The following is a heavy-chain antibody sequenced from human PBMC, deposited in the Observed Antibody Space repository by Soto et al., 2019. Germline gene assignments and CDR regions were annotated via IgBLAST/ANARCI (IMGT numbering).Heavy chain of an antibody. CDR2: IYYSGNT. D-gene: IGHD3-22*01. V-gene: IGHV4-39*01. Sequence: PSETLSLTCTVSGGSVSSGTFYWGWIRHPPGKGLEWIGSIYYSGNTYYNPSLKSRVTISVDTSKNQFSLKLSSVTAADTSVYYCARVGPFYDSKGWFDPWGQGTLVTVSS. CDR1: GGSVSSGTFY. J-gene: IGHJ5*02. CDR3: ARVGPFYDSKGWFDP.